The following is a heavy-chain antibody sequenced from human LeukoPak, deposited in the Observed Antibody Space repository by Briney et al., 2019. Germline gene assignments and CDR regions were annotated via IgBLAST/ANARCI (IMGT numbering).Heavy chain of an antibody. CDR3: ARDLLHRKIDFWSGYYTGYYYYGMDV. CDR1: GYTFTSYG. J-gene: IGHJ6*02. D-gene: IGHD3-3*01. V-gene: IGHV1-18*01. Sequence: APVKVSCKASGYTFTSYGISWVRQAPGQGLEWMGWISAYNGNTNYAQKLQGRVTMTTDTSTSTAYMELRSLRSDDTAVYYCARDLLHRKIDFWSGYYTGYYYYGMDVWGQGTTVTVSS. CDR2: ISAYNGNT.